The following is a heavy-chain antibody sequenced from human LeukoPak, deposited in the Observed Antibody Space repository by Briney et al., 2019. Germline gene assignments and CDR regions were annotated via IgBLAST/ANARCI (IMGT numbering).Heavy chain of an antibody. CDR2: VHLDGRT. CDR3: AREGGLYRPLDY. J-gene: IGHJ4*02. Sequence: PPETLSLTCDVSGGSLTSTNWWTWVRQPPGKGLEWIGEVHLDGRTNYNPSLKSRLIMPVDLPENHISLTLTSVTAADTAVYYCAREGGLYRPLDYSGQGTLVTVSS. CDR1: GGSLTSTNW. V-gene: IGHV4-4*03.